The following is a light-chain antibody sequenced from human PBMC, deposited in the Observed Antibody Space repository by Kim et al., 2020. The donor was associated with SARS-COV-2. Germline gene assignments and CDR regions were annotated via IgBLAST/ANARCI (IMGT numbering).Light chain of an antibody. Sequence: SASVGDRVTITCRASQSISGWFAWYQQKPGKFPKLLIYEASSLESGVPSRFSGSGSVTEFTLTISSLQPDDFATYFCQQYSDYPLTFGGGTKLEIK. CDR1: QSISGW. J-gene: IGKJ4*01. V-gene: IGKV1-5*03. CDR2: EAS. CDR3: QQYSDYPLT.